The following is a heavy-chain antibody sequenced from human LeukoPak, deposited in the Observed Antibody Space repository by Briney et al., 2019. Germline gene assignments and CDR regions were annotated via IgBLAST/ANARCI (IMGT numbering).Heavy chain of an antibody. D-gene: IGHD3-10*01. CDR1: GGSFSGYY. CDR3: ARGLEYYYGSGSPSGWFDP. CDR2: INHSGST. Sequence: SETLSLTCAVYGGSFSGYYWSWIRQPPGKGLEWIGEINHSGSTNYNPSLKSRVTISVDTSRNQFSLKLSSVTAADTAVYYCARGLEYYYGSGSPSGWFDPWGQGTLVTVSS. V-gene: IGHV4-34*01. J-gene: IGHJ5*02.